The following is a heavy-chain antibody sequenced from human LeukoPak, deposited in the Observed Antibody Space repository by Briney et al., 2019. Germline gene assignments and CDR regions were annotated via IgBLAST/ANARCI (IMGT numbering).Heavy chain of an antibody. CDR1: GFTFSSYA. V-gene: IGHV3-64*02. CDR2: ISSNGGST. CDR3: ASNTDCSSTSCYAKLAY. Sequence: GGSLRLSCAASGFTFSSYAMHWVRQAPGKGLEYVSAISSNGGSTYYADSVKGRFTISRDNSKNTLYLQMVSLRAEDMAVYYCASNTDCSSTSCYAKLAYWGQGTLVTVSS. D-gene: IGHD2-2*01. J-gene: IGHJ4*02.